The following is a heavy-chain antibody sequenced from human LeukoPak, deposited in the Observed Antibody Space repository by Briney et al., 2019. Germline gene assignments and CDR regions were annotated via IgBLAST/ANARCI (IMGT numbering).Heavy chain of an antibody. J-gene: IGHJ3*02. CDR2: ISSRSSYI. CDR3: ARELRDYVWGSYRWRDDAFDI. Sequence: GGSLRLSCAASGFTFSNYTMNWVRQAPGKGLEWVSSISSRSSYIYYADSVKGRFTISRDNAKNSLYLQMNSLRAEDTAVYYCARELRDYVWGSYRWRDDAFDIWGQGTMVTVSS. CDR1: GFTFSNYT. D-gene: IGHD3-16*02. V-gene: IGHV3-21*01.